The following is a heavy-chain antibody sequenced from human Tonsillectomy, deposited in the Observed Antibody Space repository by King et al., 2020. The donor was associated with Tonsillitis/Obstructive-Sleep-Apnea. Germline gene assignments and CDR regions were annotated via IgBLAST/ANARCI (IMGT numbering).Heavy chain of an antibody. V-gene: IGHV3-21*01. D-gene: IGHD1-1*01. CDR3: ARGGTTGTGSVDACDI. CDR2: ISSSSSYI. Sequence: VQLVESGGGLVKPGGSLRLSCAASGFTFSSYSMNWVRQAPGKGLEWVSSISSSSSYIYYADSVKGRFTVSRDNAKNSLYLQMNSLRAEDTAVYYCARGGTTGTGSVDACDIWGQGTMVTVSS. CDR1: GFTFSSYS. J-gene: IGHJ3*02.